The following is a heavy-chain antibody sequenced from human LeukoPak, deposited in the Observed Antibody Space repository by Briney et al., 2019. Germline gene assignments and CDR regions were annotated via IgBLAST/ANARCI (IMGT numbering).Heavy chain of an antibody. CDR1: GYTFTSYG. D-gene: IGHD2/OR15-2a*01. CDR3: AREGHWAFLHLGMDV. CDR2: INTNTGNP. J-gene: IGHJ6*02. V-gene: IGHV7-4-1*02. Sequence: ASVKVSFKASGYTFTSYGINWVRQAPGQGLEWMGWINTNTGNPTYAQGFTGRFVFSLDTSVSTAFLQISSLKAEDTAVYYCAREGHWAFLHLGMDVWGQGTTVTVSS.